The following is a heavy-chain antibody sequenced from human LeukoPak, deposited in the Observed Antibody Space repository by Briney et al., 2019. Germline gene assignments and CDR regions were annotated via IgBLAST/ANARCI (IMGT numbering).Heavy chain of an antibody. Sequence: GASVKVPCKASGYTFTTYGISWVRQAPGQGLAWMGWISPYNGNTIYAHNLQGRVTMTTDTSTSTAYMELRSLTSDDTAVYYCARDPGIYYYDSSGRFDYWGQGTLVTVSS. D-gene: IGHD3-22*01. CDR1: GYTFTTYG. CDR3: ARDPGIYYYDSSGRFDY. J-gene: IGHJ4*02. V-gene: IGHV1-18*01. CDR2: ISPYNGNT.